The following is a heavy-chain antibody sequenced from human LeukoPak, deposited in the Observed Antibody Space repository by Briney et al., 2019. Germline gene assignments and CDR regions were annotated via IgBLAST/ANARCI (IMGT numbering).Heavy chain of an antibody. V-gene: IGHV1-2*02. CDR3: ARGGYYDSSGYDV. J-gene: IGHJ4*02. D-gene: IGHD3-22*01. CDR2: INPNSGGT. CDR1: GYTFTDYY. Sequence: VASVKVSCKASGYTFTDYYIHWVRQAPGQGLEWMGCINPNSGGTKNAQKFRGRVTMTRDTSISTTYMELSRLKSDDTAVYYCARGGYYDSSGYDVWGQGNLVTVSS.